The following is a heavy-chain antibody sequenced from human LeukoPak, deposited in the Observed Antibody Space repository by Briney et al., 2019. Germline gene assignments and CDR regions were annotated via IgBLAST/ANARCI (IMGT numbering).Heavy chain of an antibody. CDR1: GYAFTNYW. Sequence: GESLKISCKGPGYAFTNYWIAWVRQMPGKGLEWLGIIYPGDSHARYSPSFQGQVTISADKSISTAYLQWSSLKASDTAMYYCARLASSQHLAMDVWGQGTTVTVSS. V-gene: IGHV5-51*01. CDR3: ARLASSQHLAMDV. CDR2: IYPGDSHA. J-gene: IGHJ6*02.